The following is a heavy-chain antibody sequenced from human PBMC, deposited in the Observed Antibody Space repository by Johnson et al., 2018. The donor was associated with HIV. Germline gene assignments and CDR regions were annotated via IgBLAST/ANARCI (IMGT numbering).Heavy chain of an antibody. D-gene: IGHD3-10*01. CDR2: IYSGGST. CDR1: GFTVSSNY. Sequence: VQLVECGGGLIQPGGSLRLSCAASGFTVSSNYMSWVRQSPGKVLEWFSIIYSGGSTYYAESVKGRFIISRDNSKNTLYLQMNSLRAEDTAVYFCARPIARGASEIWGQGTMVTVSS. J-gene: IGHJ3*02. CDR3: ARPIARGASEI. V-gene: IGHV3-53*01.